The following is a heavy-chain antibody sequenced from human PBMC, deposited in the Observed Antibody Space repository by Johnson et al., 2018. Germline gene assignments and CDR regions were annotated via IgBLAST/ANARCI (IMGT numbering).Heavy chain of an antibody. J-gene: IGHJ6*02. V-gene: IGHV3-30*18. CDR3: AKDIGYYDDSSGYYSYYYYGMDV. Sequence: QVQLVESGGGVVQPGRSLRLSCAASGFTFSSYCMHWVRQAPGKGLAWVAVISYDGSNKYYAYSVKGRFTISRDNSKNTLYLQMNILGAEDTALYYCAKDIGYYDDSSGYYSYYYYGMDVWGQGTTDTVSS. D-gene: IGHD3-22*01. CDR1: GFTFSSYC. CDR2: ISYDGSNK.